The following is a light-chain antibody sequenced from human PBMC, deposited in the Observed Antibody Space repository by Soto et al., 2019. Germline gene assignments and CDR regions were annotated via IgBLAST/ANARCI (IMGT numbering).Light chain of an antibody. CDR2: LGF. V-gene: IGKV2-28*01. Sequence: EIVMTQSPPSLTVTPGEPASISCRSSQRLLHSNGNNFLDWYLQKPGQSPQLLIYLGFNRASGVPDRVCGSGAGTDFTLKISRVEAEDVGVYYCMQALQTPYTFGQGTKLEIK. CDR3: MQALQTPYT. J-gene: IGKJ2*01. CDR1: QRLLHSNGNNF.